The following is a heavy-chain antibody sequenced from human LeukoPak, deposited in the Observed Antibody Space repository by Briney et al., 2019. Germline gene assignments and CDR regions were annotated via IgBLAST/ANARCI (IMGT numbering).Heavy chain of an antibody. CDR2: IIPIFGTA. CDR3: ASPVEMATIPTRFDY. CDR1: GGTFSSYA. J-gene: IGHJ4*02. V-gene: IGHV1-69*01. Sequence: GASVKVSCKASGGTFSSYAISWVRQAPGQGLEWMGGIIPIFGTANYAQKFQGRVTITADESTSTAYMELSSLRSEDTAVYYCASPVEMATIPTRFDYWGQGTLVTVSS. D-gene: IGHD5-24*01.